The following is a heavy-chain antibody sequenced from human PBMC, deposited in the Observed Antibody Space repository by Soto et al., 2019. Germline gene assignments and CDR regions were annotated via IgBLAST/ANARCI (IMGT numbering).Heavy chain of an antibody. CDR2: INHSGST. D-gene: IGHD5-12*01. V-gene: IGHV4-34*01. Sequence: SETLSLTCAVYGGSFSGYYWSWIRQPPGKGLEWIGEINHSGSTNYNPSLKSRVTISVDTSKNQFSLKLSSVTAADTAVYYCARGGVRGLRFHFDYWGQGTRVTVSA. J-gene: IGHJ4*02. CDR1: GGSFSGYY. CDR3: ARGGVRGLRFHFDY.